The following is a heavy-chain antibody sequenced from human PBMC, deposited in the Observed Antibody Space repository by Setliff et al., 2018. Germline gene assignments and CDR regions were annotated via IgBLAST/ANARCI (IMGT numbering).Heavy chain of an antibody. D-gene: IGHD1-1*01. CDR1: GFSFSDLH. V-gene: IGHV3-11*04. J-gene: IGHJ4*02. Sequence: GGSLRLSCAASGFSFSDLHMSWVRQAPGKGVEWVSYITPSGSATHYADSVKGRFTISRDNSINTLYLQMNSLRTEDTAVYYCARGRKYRAVYFFDYWGQGALVTVSS. CDR2: ITPSGSAT. CDR3: ARGRKYRAVYFFDY.